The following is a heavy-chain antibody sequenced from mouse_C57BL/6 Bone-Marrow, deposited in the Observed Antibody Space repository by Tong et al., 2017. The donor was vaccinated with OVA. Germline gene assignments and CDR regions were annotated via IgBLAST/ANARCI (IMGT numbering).Heavy chain of an antibody. CDR1: EYEFPSHD. Sequence: EVQLQESGGGLVQPGESLKLSCESNEYEFPSHDMSWVRKTPEKRLELVAAINSDGGSTYYPDTMERRFIISRDNTKKTLYRKMSRLRTEDTALYYWERRDGNYGYLEVWGAGTTVTVSP. CDR2: INSDGGST. D-gene: IGHD2-1*01. J-gene: IGHJ1*01. V-gene: IGHV5-2*01. CDR3: ERRDGNYGYLEV.